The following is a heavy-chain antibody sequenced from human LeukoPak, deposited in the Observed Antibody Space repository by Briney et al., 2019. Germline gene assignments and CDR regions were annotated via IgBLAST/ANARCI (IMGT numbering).Heavy chain of an antibody. V-gene: IGHV1-24*01. CDR1: GYTLTELS. CDR2: FDPEDGET. CDR3: ATQITFGGVIVRSWFDP. J-gene: IGHJ5*02. D-gene: IGHD3-16*02. Sequence: GASVKVSCKVSGYTLTELSMHWVRQAPGKGLEWMGGFDPEDGETIYAQKFQGRVTMTEDTSTDTAYMELSSLRSEDTAVYYCATQITFGGVIVRSWFDPWGQGTLVTVSS.